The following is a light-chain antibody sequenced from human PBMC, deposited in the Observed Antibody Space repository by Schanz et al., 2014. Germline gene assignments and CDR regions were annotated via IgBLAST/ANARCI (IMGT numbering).Light chain of an antibody. CDR2: DVS. V-gene: IGLV2-11*01. J-gene: IGLJ2*01. Sequence: QSALTQPRSVSGSPGQSVTISCTGASSDVGSYNYVSWYQQHPGKAPQLMIHDVSKRPSGVPDRFSGSKSGNTASLTISGLQAEDEADYYCCSYAGSYNSVVFGGGTKLTVL. CDR1: SSDVGSYNY. CDR3: CSYAGSYNSVV.